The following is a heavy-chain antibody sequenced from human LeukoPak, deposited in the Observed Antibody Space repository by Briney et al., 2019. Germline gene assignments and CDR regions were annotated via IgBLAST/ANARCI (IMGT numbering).Heavy chain of an antibody. Sequence: PGGSLRLSCAASGFTFSSQWMSWVRQAPGKGLEWVAFIRYEGSEKYYADSVKGRFIISRDNSKNTLYLEMNILRTEDTAVYHCAKDLMRDRWFGESWGQGTLVTVSS. CDR1: GFTFSSQW. CDR2: IRYEGSEK. CDR3: AKDLMRDRWFGES. V-gene: IGHV3-30*02. J-gene: IGHJ5*02. D-gene: IGHD3-10*01.